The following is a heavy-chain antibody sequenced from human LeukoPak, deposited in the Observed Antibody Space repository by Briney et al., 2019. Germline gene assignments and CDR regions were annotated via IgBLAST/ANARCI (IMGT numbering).Heavy chain of an antibody. J-gene: IGHJ5*02. CDR2: ISGSGGST. D-gene: IGHD6-13*01. V-gene: IGHV3-23*01. CDR3: AKSIAAAARGWFDP. CDR1: GFTFSSYA. Sequence: PGGSLRLSCAASGFTFSSYAMSWVRQPPGEGLEGVSAISGSGGSTYYADSVKGRFTISRDNSKNTLYLQMNSLRAEDTAVYYCAKSIAAAARGWFDPWGQGTLVTVSS.